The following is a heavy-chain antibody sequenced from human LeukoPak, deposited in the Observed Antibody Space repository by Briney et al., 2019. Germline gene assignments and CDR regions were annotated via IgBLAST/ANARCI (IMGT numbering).Heavy chain of an antibody. CDR3: ARVVAMVYFDY. CDR1: GGSFSGYY. Sequence: SETLSLTCAVYGGSFSGYYWSWIRQPPGKGLEWIGEINHSGSTNYNPSLKSRVTISVDTSKNQFPLKLSSVTAADTAVYYCARVVAMVYFDYWGQGTLVTVSS. CDR2: INHSGST. J-gene: IGHJ4*02. D-gene: IGHD5-18*01. V-gene: IGHV4-34*01.